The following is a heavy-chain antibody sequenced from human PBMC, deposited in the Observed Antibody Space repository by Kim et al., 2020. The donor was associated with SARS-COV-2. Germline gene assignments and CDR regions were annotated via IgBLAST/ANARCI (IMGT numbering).Heavy chain of an antibody. V-gene: IGHV3-33*01. CDR2: IWYDGSNK. J-gene: IGHJ4*02. CDR1: GFTFSSYG. D-gene: IGHD5-12*01. CDR3: AREGGVEGCYNSGCYFDY. Sequence: GGSLRLSCAASGFTFSSYGMHWVRQAPGKGLEWVAVIWYDGSNKYYPDSVKGRFTISRDNSKNTLYLQMNSLRAEDTAVYYCAREGGVEGCYNSGCYFDYWGQGTLVNVSS.